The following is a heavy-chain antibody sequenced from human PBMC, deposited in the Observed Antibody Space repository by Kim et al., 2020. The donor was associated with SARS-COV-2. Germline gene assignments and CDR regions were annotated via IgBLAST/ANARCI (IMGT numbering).Heavy chain of an antibody. V-gene: IGHV3-48*03. D-gene: IGHD3-10*01. CDR3: AREPAYGNSGFFDL. Sequence: GGSLRLSCVASGFTFSYHEMNWVRQAPGKGLEWVSYMSRSGSPINYADSVKGRFTISRDNAKNSLYLQMNSLRAEDTAVYYCAREPAYGNSGFFDLWGRGTRVAVSS. J-gene: IGHJ2*01. CDR1: GFTFSYHE. CDR2: MSRSGSPI.